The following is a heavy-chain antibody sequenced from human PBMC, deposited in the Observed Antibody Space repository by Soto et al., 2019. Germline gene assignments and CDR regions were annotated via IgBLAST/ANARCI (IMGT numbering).Heavy chain of an antibody. CDR1: GFTFSSYA. CDR2: ISYDGSNK. V-gene: IGHV3-30-3*01. Sequence: QVQLVESGGGVVQPGRSLRLSCAASGFTFSSYAMHWVRQAPGKGLEWVAVISYDGSNKYYADSVKGRFTISRDNSKNTLYLQMNSLRAEDTAVYYCAREADAFDIWGQGTMVTVSS. CDR3: AREADAFDI. J-gene: IGHJ3*02.